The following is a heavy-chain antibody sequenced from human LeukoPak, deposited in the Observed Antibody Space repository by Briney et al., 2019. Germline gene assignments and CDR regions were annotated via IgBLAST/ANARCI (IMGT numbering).Heavy chain of an antibody. CDR3: AKDLYSSSWYGSDYYYGMDV. D-gene: IGHD6-13*01. Sequence: PGGSVRHSCAASGFTFSSYGMHWVRQSPGKGLEWVAVISYDGSNKYYADSVKGRFTISRDNSKNTLYLQMNSLRAEDTAVYYCAKDLYSSSWYGSDYYYGMDVWGQGTTVTVSS. CDR1: GFTFSSYG. J-gene: IGHJ6*02. V-gene: IGHV3-30*18. CDR2: ISYDGSNK.